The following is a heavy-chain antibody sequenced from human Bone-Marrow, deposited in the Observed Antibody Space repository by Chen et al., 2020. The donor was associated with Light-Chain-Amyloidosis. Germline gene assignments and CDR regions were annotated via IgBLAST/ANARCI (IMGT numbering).Heavy chain of an antibody. V-gene: IGHV1-69*04. CDR1: GSTFSSYA. CDR3: ARVTGNPDY. CDR2: IIPILGIA. D-gene: IGHD1-20*01. Sequence: VQPGQSWGEGEKPWSSVKVSCQASGSTFSSYAISWVRQAPGQGLEWMGRIIPILGIANYAQKFQGRVTITADKSTSTAYMELSSLRSEDTAVYYCARVTGNPDYWGQGTLVTVSS. J-gene: IGHJ4*02.